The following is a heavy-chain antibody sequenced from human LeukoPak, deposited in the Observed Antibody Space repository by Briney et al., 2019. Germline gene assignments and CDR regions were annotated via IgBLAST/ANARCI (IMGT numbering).Heavy chain of an antibody. CDR2: IYYSGST. D-gene: IGHD3-16*01. Sequence: SETLSLTCTVSGGSISSYYWSWIRQPPGKGLEWIGYIYYSGSTNYNPSLKSRVTISVDTSKNQFSLKLSSVTAADTAVYYCARGLGGYDAFDIWGQGTMVTVSS. CDR1: GGSISSYY. J-gene: IGHJ3*02. V-gene: IGHV4-59*01. CDR3: ARGLGGYDAFDI.